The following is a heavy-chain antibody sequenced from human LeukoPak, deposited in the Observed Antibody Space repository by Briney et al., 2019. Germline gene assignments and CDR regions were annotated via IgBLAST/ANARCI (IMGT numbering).Heavy chain of an antibody. J-gene: IGHJ4*02. V-gene: IGHV4-39*01. CDR3: ARGYCSGGSCFYFDY. D-gene: IGHD2-15*01. CDR1: DGSISSSNYY. Sequence: NPSETLSLTCSVSDGSISSSNYYWVWIRQPPGKGLEWIGSIYYSGSTFYNPSLKSRVTISVDTSKNQFSLKLRSVTAADTAVYYCARGYCSGGSCFYFDYWGQGTLVTVSS. CDR2: IYYSGST.